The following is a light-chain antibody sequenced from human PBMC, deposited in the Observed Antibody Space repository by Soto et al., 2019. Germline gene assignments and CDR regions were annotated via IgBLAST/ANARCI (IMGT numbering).Light chain of an antibody. CDR1: SSNIGSNY. J-gene: IGLJ1*01. CDR2: RNN. CDR3: AAWDDSLSGPHYV. Sequence: VLTQPPSASGTPGHRVTISCSGSSSNIGSNYVYWYQQLPGTAPKLLIYRNNQRPSGVPDRFSGSKSGTSASLAISGLRSEDEADYYCAAWDDSLSGPHYVFGNGTKVTVL. V-gene: IGLV1-47*01.